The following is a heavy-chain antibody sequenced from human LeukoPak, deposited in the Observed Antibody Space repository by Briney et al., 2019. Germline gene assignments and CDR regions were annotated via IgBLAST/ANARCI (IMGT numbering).Heavy chain of an antibody. D-gene: IGHD1-1*01. V-gene: IGHV4-34*01. Sequence: PSETLSLTCAVYGGSFSGYYWSWIRQPPGKGLEWIGEINHSGSTNYNPSLKSRVTISVGTSKNQFSLKLSSVTAADTAVYYCARGTTGTSDGYFDYWGQGTLVTVSS. CDR1: GGSFSGYY. CDR3: ARGTTGTSDGYFDY. CDR2: INHSGST. J-gene: IGHJ4*02.